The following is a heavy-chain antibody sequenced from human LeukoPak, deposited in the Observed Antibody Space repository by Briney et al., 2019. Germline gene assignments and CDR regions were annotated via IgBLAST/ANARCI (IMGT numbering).Heavy chain of an antibody. D-gene: IGHD3-16*01. J-gene: IGHJ3*02. CDR3: ATPWGEVDAFDI. CDR1: GGSISSSSYY. Sequence: PSETLSLTCTVPGGSISSSSYYWGWIRQPPGKGLEWIGSIYYSGSTYYNPSLKSRVTISVDTSKNQFSLKLSSVTAADTAVYYCATPWGEVDAFDIWGQGTMVTVSS. V-gene: IGHV4-39*01. CDR2: IYYSGST.